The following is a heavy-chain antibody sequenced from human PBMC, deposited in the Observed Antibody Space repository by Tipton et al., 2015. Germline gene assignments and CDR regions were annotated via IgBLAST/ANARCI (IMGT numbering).Heavy chain of an antibody. D-gene: IGHD4-23*01. V-gene: IGHV4-61*08. J-gene: IGHJ2*01. Sequence: TLSLTCTVSGASGISGGYYWSWVPQPPGKGLGYIGHIYYTGSPKYNPSLTRRVFISIDTSKNQFSLKLSSVTAADTAVYYCARALFYGGNTDWYFDLWGRGTLVTVSS. CDR3: ARALFYGGNTDWYFDL. CDR1: GASGISGGYY. CDR2: IYYTGSP.